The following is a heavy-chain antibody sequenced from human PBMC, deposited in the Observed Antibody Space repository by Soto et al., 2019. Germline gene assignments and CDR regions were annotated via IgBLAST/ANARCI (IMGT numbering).Heavy chain of an antibody. Sequence: PGGSLRLSCAASGFTFSSYDMHWVRQATGKGLEWVSAIGTAGDTYYPGSVNGRFTISRENAKNSLYLQMNSLRAGDTAVYYCARAVAGTHFDYWGQGTLATVSS. CDR1: GFTFSSYD. V-gene: IGHV3-13*04. CDR2: IGTAGDT. D-gene: IGHD6-13*01. J-gene: IGHJ4*02. CDR3: ARAVAGTHFDY.